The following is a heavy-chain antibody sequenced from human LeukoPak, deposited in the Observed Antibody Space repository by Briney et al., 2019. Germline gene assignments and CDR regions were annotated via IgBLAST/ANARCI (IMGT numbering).Heavy chain of an antibody. Sequence: GASVKVSCKASGGTFSSYAISWVRQAPGQGLEWMGGIIPIFGTANYAQKFQGRVTITTDESTSTAYMELSSLRSEDTAVYYCARERGYYDSSGPLGYWGQGTLVTVSS. V-gene: IGHV1-69*05. CDR2: IIPIFGTA. CDR1: GGTFSSYA. D-gene: IGHD3-22*01. J-gene: IGHJ4*02. CDR3: ARERGYYDSSGPLGY.